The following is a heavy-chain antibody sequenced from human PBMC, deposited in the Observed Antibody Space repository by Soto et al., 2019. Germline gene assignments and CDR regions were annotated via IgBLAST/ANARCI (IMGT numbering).Heavy chain of an antibody. D-gene: IGHD3-10*01. CDR1: GGTFSSYA. Sequence: GASVKVSCKASGGTFSSYAISWVRQAPGQGLEWMGGIIPIFGTANYAQKFQGRVMITADESTSTAYMELSSLRSEDTAVYYCAREKGTWFDPWGQGTLVTVSS. CDR3: AREKGTWFDP. V-gene: IGHV1-69*13. J-gene: IGHJ5*02. CDR2: IIPIFGTA.